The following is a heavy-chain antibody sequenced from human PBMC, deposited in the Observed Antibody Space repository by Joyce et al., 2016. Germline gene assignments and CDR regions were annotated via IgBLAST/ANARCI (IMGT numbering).Heavy chain of an antibody. CDR3: ARGDDGSDNG. V-gene: IGHV3-74*01. D-gene: IGHD1-26*01. Sequence: ELQLVESGGGFVQPGGFLRLSCVDSGFYFSNFWMHWVRQAPGKGSVWVSRINNDGTHTIYADSVKGRFTISRDNAKNTLYLEMNSLRNEDTAVYYCARGDDGSDNGWGQGALVTVSS. CDR1: GFYFSNFW. CDR2: INNDGTHT. J-gene: IGHJ4*02.